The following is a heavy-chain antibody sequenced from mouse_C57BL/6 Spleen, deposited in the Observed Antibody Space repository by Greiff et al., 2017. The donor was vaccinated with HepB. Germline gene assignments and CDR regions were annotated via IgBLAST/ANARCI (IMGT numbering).Heavy chain of an antibody. V-gene: IGHV1-74*01. CDR2: IHPADSDT. D-gene: IGHD6-2*01. J-gene: IGHJ2*01. Sequence: VQLQQPGADLVKPGASVKVSCKASGYTFTSYWMHWVKQRPGQGLEWIGRIHPADSDTNYNQKFKGKATLTVDKSSNTAYMQLSSLTSEDSTVYYGATLSGLYFCCWGPSATLTAAS. CDR3: ATLSGLYFCC. CDR1: GYTFTSYW.